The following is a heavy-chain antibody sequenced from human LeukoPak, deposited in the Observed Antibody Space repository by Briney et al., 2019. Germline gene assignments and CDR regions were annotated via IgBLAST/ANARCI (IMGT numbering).Heavy chain of an antibody. CDR2: ISSSGSTI. Sequence: AGGSLRLSCAASGFTFSGYEMNWVRQAPGKGLEWVSYISSSGSTIYYADSVKGRFTISRDNAKDSLYLQMNSLRDEDTAVYYCARVLTYAFDIWGQGAMVTVSS. V-gene: IGHV3-48*03. J-gene: IGHJ3*02. CDR3: ARVLTYAFDI. CDR1: GFTFSGYE.